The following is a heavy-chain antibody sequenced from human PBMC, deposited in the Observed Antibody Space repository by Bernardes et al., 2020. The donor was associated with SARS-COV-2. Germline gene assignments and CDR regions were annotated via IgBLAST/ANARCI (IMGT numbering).Heavy chain of an antibody. Sequence: GGSLRLSCAASGFTFSNYDMHWVRQAAGKGLEWVSTIGVPGDPYYPHSVKGRFTTSRDNAKNSLFLQMSSLTDGDTAVYYCVIRTTSFDFWGQGTLVTVSS. CDR2: IGVPGDP. J-gene: IGHJ4*02. CDR3: VIRTTSFDF. D-gene: IGHD2-21*01. V-gene: IGHV3-13*05. CDR1: GFTFSNYD.